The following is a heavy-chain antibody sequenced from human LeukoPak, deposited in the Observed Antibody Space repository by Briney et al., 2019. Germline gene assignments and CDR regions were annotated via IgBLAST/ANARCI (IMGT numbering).Heavy chain of an antibody. V-gene: IGHV5-10-1*01. CDR3: ARQERGIAAAAWFDP. D-gene: IGHD6-13*01. Sequence: GESLRISCEGSGYSFTSYWISWVRQMPGKGLEWMGRIDPSDSYTNYSPSFQGHVTISADKSISTAYLQWSSLKASDTAMYYCARQERGIAAAAWFDPWGQGTLVTVSS. CDR2: IDPSDSYT. J-gene: IGHJ5*02. CDR1: GYSFTSYW.